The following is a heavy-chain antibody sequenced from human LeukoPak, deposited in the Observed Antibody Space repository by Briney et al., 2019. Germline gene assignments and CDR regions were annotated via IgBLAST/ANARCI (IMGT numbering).Heavy chain of an antibody. V-gene: IGHV1-8*01. CDR2: MNPNSGNT. J-gene: IGHJ5*02. Sequence: ASVKVSCKASGYTFTSYDINWVRQATGQGLEWMGWMNPNSGNTGYAQKFQGRVTMTRNTSISTAYMELSSLRSEDTAVYYCARDRNVVVPAASNWFDPWGQGTLVTVSS. CDR1: GYTFTSYD. CDR3: ARDRNVVVPAASNWFDP. D-gene: IGHD2-2*01.